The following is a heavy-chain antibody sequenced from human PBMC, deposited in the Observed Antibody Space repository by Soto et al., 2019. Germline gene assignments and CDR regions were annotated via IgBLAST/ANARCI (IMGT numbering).Heavy chain of an antibody. Sequence: SETLSLTCAVSGGSISSGGYSWSWIRQPPGKGLEWIGYIYHSGSTYYNPSLKSRVTISVDRSKNQFSLKLSSVTAADTAVYYCARGAMDYYDSSGYYYVGAFDIWGQGTMVTVSS. V-gene: IGHV4-30-2*01. D-gene: IGHD3-22*01. CDR2: IYHSGST. CDR1: GGSISSGGYS. J-gene: IGHJ3*02. CDR3: ARGAMDYYDSSGYYYVGAFDI.